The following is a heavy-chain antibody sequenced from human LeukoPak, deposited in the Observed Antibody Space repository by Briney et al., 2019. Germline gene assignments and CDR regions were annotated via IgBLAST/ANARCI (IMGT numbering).Heavy chain of an antibody. CDR2: INSDGSST. CDR3: ARESGWYANYFDY. Sequence: GGSLRLSCAASGFTFSSYWMHWVRQAPGKGLVWVSRINSDGSSTSYADSVEGRFTISRDNAKNTLYLQMNSLRAEDTAVYYCARESGWYANYFDYWGQGTLVTVSS. J-gene: IGHJ4*02. V-gene: IGHV3-74*01. CDR1: GFTFSSYW. D-gene: IGHD6-19*01.